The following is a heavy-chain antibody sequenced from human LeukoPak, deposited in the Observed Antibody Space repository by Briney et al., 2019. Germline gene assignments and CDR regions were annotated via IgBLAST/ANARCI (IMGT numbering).Heavy chain of an antibody. CDR2: VDPSDSYT. Sequence: GESLKTSCKGSGYSFTSYWISWVRQMPGKGREWMGRVDPSDSYTNYSPSFQSHVTLSADKSISTAYLQWSSLKASDTAMYYCARHGWGYARHGGVGTSCYNFDYGGQGTLVTVSS. CDR3: ARHGWGYARHGGVGTSCYNFDY. CDR1: GYSFTSYW. J-gene: IGHJ4*02. D-gene: IGHD2-2*01. V-gene: IGHV5-10-1*01.